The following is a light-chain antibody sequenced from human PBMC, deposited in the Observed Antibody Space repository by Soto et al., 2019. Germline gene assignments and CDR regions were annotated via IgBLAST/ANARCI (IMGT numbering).Light chain of an antibody. CDR2: GAS. V-gene: IGKV3-15*01. CDR3: QQYNNWPPIT. CDR1: QSVSSN. Sequence: EIVITQSPAPLSVSPGERATLSCRASQSVSSNLAWYQQKPGQAPRLLIYGASTRATGIPARFSGSGSGTEFTLTISSLQPEDFAVYYCQQYNNWPPITFSQGTRLEIK. J-gene: IGKJ5*01.